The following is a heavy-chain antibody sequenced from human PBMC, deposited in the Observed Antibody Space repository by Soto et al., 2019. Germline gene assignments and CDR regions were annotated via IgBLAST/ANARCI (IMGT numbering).Heavy chain of an antibody. V-gene: IGHV3-7*04. J-gene: IGHJ4*02. CDR2: IKEDGSDI. CDR1: GFTFSSHW. Sequence: EVHLVESGGDLVQPGGSLRLSCVASGFTFSSHWMTWVRQAPGKGLEWVANIKEDGSDIYYADSVKGRFTISRDNAKKSLYLQMNILRAEDTAVYYCGRDSGTFHIDYWGQGTLVTVSS. D-gene: IGHD1-26*01. CDR3: GRDSGTFHIDY.